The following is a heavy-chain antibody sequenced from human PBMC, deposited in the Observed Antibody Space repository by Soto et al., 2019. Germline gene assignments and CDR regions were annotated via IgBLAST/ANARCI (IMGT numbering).Heavy chain of an antibody. Sequence: EVRLLESGGGLVQPGGSLRLSCAASGLTFSNHAMSWVRQAPGKGLEWVSTISDSGGSTYYSDSAKGRFIISRDNSKSTLYLQMNSLGAEDSAVYYCARYLYGYSYYGMAVWGQGTTVTVSS. D-gene: IGHD2-21*01. CDR2: ISDSGGST. V-gene: IGHV3-23*01. CDR3: ARYLYGYSYYGMAV. CDR1: GLTFSNHA. J-gene: IGHJ6*02.